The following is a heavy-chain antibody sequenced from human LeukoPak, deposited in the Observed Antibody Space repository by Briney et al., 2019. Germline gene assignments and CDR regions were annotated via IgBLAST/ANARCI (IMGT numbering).Heavy chain of an antibody. CDR2: INPTTKTI. CDR3: ATDPVPYY. Sequence: PGGSLRLSCAASGFTFSSYSMKWVRQAPGKGLEWLSYINPTTKTIYYADSVKGRFTISRDSAKSSLYLQMNSLRAEDTAVYYCATDPVPYYWGQGTLVTVSS. J-gene: IGHJ4*02. V-gene: IGHV3-48*04. D-gene: IGHD6-6*01. CDR1: GFTFSSYS.